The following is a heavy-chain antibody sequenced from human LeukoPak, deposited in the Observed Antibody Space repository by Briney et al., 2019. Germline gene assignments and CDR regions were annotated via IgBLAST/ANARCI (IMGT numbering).Heavy chain of an antibody. CDR3: AGDPAIVGATKAAFDI. Sequence: PGGSLRLSCAASGFTFSSYAMHWVRQAPGKGLEYVSAISSNGGSTYYANSVKGRFTISRDNSKNTLYLQMNSLRAEDTAVYYCAGDPAIVGATKAAFDIWGQGTMVTVSS. J-gene: IGHJ3*02. V-gene: IGHV3-64*01. CDR1: GFTFSSYA. CDR2: ISSNGGST. D-gene: IGHD1-26*01.